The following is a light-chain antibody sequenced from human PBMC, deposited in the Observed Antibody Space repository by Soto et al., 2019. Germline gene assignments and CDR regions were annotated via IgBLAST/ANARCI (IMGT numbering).Light chain of an antibody. J-gene: IGLJ3*02. CDR1: SRDIGNYDY. Sequence: QSVLTQPASVSGSPGQSITISCSGTSRDIGNYDYVSWYQHHPGKAPKLIIYEVNNRPSGVSARFSGSKSGNTASLTIFGLQAEDEADYYCNSYATTTRVFGGGTKLTVL. V-gene: IGLV2-14*01. CDR3: NSYATTTRV. CDR2: EVN.